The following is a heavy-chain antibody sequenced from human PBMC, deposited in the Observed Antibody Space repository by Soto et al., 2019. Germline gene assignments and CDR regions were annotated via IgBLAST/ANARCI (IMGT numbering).Heavy chain of an antibody. Sequence: EVQLLESGGGLVQPGGSLRLSCAASGLTFSNYAMNWVRQAPGKGLEWVSIISGSNNRTYYADSVKGRFTISRDNSQNTLYLQMNSLRADDTAIYYCASSTMIVVITAWGQGTLVTVSS. CDR2: ISGSNNRT. CDR3: ASSTMIVVITA. CDR1: GLTFSNYA. V-gene: IGHV3-23*01. D-gene: IGHD3-22*01. J-gene: IGHJ5*02.